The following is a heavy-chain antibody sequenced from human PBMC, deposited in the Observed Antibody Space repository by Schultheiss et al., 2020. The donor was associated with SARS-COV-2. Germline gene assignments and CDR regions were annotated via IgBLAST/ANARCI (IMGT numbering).Heavy chain of an antibody. D-gene: IGHD6-13*01. CDR2: INHSGST. CDR1: GYSISSGYY. CDR3: ARGKRGSSVLTWDYYYYYGMDV. V-gene: IGHV4-34*01. Sequence: SETLSLTCAVSGYSISSGYYWSWIRQPPGKGLEWIGEINHSGSTNYNPSLKSRVTISVDTSKNKFSLKLSSVTAADTAVYYCARGKRGSSVLTWDYYYYYGMDVWGQGTTVTVSS. J-gene: IGHJ6*02.